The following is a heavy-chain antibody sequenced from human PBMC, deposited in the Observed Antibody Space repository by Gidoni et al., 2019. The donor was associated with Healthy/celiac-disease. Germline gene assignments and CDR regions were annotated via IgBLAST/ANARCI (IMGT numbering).Heavy chain of an antibody. CDR1: GFTFSNAW. J-gene: IGHJ3*02. D-gene: IGHD5-12*01. CDR3: TTDSGGYVGAFDI. CDR2: IKSKTDGGTT. V-gene: IGHV3-15*01. Sequence: EVQLVESGGGLVKPGGSLSLSCAASGFTFSNAWMSWVRQAQGKGLEWVGRIKSKTDGGTTDYAAPVKGRFTISRDDSKNTLYLQMNSLKTEDTAVYYCTTDSGGYVGAFDIWGQGTMVTVSS.